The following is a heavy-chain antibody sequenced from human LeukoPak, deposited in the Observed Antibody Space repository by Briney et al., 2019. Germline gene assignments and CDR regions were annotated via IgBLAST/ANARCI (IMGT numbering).Heavy chain of an antibody. D-gene: IGHD6-13*01. J-gene: IGHJ4*02. V-gene: IGHV3-11*04. CDR3: ARDWAAAAKAFDY. CDR1: GFTFSDYY. Sequence: PGGSLRLSCAASGFTFSDYYMSWIRQAPGKGLEWVSYISSSGSTIYYADSVKGRFTISRDNAKNSLYLQMNSLRAEDTAVYYCARDWAAAAKAFDYWGQGTLVTVSS. CDR2: ISSSGSTI.